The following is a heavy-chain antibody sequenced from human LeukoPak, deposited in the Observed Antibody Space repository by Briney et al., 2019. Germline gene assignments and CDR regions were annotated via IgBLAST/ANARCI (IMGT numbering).Heavy chain of an antibody. V-gene: IGHV3-21*01. CDR2: ISNSGSYT. D-gene: IGHD3-9*01. CDR3: VRDHRRHFDWLSYFQH. Sequence: VGSLRLSCAASGFTFSSYALTWVRQAPGKGLEWVSSISNSGSYTYYVDSVKGRFFISRDNAKNSTFLQMNSLRAEDTAVYYCVRDHRRHFDWLSYFQHWGQGTLVAVSA. CDR1: GFTFSSYA. J-gene: IGHJ1*01.